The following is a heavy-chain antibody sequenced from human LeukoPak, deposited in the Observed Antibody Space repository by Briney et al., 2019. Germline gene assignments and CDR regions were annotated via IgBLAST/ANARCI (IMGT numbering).Heavy chain of an antibody. V-gene: IGHV3-30*18. CDR3: AKEAVAGWGKCYFDY. CDR1: GFTFSSYG. D-gene: IGHD6-19*01. Sequence: GGSLRLSCASSGFTFSSYGMHWVRQAPGKGLEWVAVISYDESNKYYADSVKGRFTISRDNSKNTLYLQMNSLRAEDTAVYYCAKEAVAGWGKCYFDYWGQGTLVTVSS. CDR2: ISYDESNK. J-gene: IGHJ4*02.